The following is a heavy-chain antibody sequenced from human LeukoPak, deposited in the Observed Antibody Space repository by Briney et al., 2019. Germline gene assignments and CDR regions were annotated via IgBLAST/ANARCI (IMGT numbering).Heavy chain of an antibody. CDR2: INHSGST. V-gene: IGHV4-34*01. CDR1: GGSFSGYY. J-gene: IGHJ5*02. D-gene: IGHD2-2*01. CDR3: ARGAVPAAISSSQFSDGFDP. Sequence: PSETLSLTCAVYGGSFSGYYWSWIRQPPGKGLEWIGEINHSGSTNYNPSLKSRVTISVDTSKDQFSLKLSSVTAADTAVYYCARGAVPAAISSSQFSDGFDPWGQGTLVTVSS.